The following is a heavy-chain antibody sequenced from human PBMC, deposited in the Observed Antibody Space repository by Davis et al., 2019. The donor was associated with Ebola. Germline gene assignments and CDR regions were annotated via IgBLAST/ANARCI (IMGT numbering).Heavy chain of an antibody. Sequence: ASVKVSCKASGYTFTSYYMHWVRQAPGQGLEWMGIINPSGGSTSYAQKFQGRVTITADKSTSTAYMELSSLRAEDMAVYYCARGARFLEWLLLDYWGQGTLVTVSS. J-gene: IGHJ4*02. CDR1: GYTFTSYY. CDR2: INPSGGST. CDR3: ARGARFLEWLLLDY. V-gene: IGHV1-46*01. D-gene: IGHD3-3*01.